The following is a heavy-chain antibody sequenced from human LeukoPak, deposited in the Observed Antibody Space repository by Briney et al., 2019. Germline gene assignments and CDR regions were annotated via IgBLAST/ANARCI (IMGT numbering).Heavy chain of an antibody. CDR1: GFTFHTSA. D-gene: IGHD3-3*01. V-gene: IGHV1-58*02. J-gene: IGHJ5*02. CDR3: AAQRGASLHDFWSTRLFDP. CDR2: IVLGSGNT. Sequence: GTSVKVSCKASGFTFHTSAMQWVRQARGQRLEWIGWIVLGSGNTVYSHKFHDRVIITRDTSTSTVYMELDSLGSEDTAVYYCAAQRGASLHDFWSTRLFDPWGQGTLVTVSS.